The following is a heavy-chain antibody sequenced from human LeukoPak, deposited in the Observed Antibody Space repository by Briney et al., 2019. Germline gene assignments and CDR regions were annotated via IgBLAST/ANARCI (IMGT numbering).Heavy chain of an antibody. CDR2: IKRDGSQK. CDR1: GFSFSSNW. Sequence: GGSLRLSCAAPGFSFSSNWMGWVRQAPGKGLEWVAHIKRDGSQKYYLDSVKGRFTISRDNAKNSLYLQMNSLRVEDTAVFYCARLGLEVGGPNWFDPWGQGTLVTVSS. CDR3: ARLGLEVGGPNWFDP. V-gene: IGHV3-7*01. D-gene: IGHD1-1*01. J-gene: IGHJ5*02.